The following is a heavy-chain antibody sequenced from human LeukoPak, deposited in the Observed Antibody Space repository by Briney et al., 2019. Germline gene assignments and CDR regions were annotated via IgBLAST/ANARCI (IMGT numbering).Heavy chain of an antibody. Sequence: PGESLRLSCAGSGFTFSRYAMSWVPHAPGKGLEWVSAISGSGGSTYYADSVKGRFTISRDNSKNTLYLQVNSLRAADTAVYYCAKDRMVRRFNWFDPWGQGTLVTVSS. V-gene: IGHV3-23*01. CDR1: GFTFSRYA. CDR2: ISGSGGST. D-gene: IGHD3-10*01. CDR3: AKDRMVRRFNWFDP. J-gene: IGHJ5*02.